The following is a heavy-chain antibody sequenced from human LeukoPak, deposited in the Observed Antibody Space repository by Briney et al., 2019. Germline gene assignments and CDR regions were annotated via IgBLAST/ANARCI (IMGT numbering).Heavy chain of an antibody. D-gene: IGHD3-10*01. J-gene: IGHJ4*02. V-gene: IGHV3-9*01. CDR2: ISWNSGSI. Sequence: GRSLRLSCAASGSTFDDYAMHWVRQAPGKGLEWVSGISWNSGSIGYADSVKGRFTISRDNAKNSLYLQMNSLRAEDTALYYCAKDKSSGGSGSYYNSFYYFDYWGQGTLVTVSS. CDR1: GSTFDDYA. CDR3: AKDKSSGGSGSYYNSFYYFDY.